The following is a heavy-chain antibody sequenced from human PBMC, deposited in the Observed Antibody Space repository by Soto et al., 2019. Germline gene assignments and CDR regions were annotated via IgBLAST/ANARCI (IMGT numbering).Heavy chain of an antibody. D-gene: IGHD5-12*01. CDR2: VYYSGYT. CDR3: ARGLAPVDLDD. Sequence: SETLSLTCTVSGGSMSPYYWSWIRQAPGVGLEWIAYVYYSGYTHYNPSLKSRVTISVDTSKNQLSLKLTSVTAADTAVYYCARGLAPVDLDDWGPGALVTVSS. J-gene: IGHJ4*02. CDR1: GGSMSPYY. V-gene: IGHV4-59*01.